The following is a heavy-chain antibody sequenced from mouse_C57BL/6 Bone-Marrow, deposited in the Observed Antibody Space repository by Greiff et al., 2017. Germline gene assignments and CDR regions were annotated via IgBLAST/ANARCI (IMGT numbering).Heavy chain of an antibody. CDR2: IDPSDSYT. V-gene: IGHV1-50*01. CDR1: GYTFTSYW. J-gene: IGHJ2*01. D-gene: IGHD1-1*01. CDR3: ARSITTVTYFDY. Sequence: VQLQQSGAELVKPGASVKLSCKASGYTFTSYWMQWVKQRPGQGLEWIGEIDPSDSYTNYNQKFKGKATLTVDTSSSTAYMQLSSLTSEDSAVYYCARSITTVTYFDYWGQGTTLTVSS.